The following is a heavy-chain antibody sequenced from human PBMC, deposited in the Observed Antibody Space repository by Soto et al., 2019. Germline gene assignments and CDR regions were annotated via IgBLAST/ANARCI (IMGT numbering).Heavy chain of an antibody. CDR3: TSDSYSTMIIVRFDY. V-gene: IGHV3-15*07. J-gene: IGHJ4*01. CDR1: VFPCREAR. CDR2: IKSKADGGKT. D-gene: IGHD3-22*01. Sequence: AALRLSCSACVFPCREARINWVREGPGQDVDWVGRIKSKADGGKTDYAAAVKGXIAFSREDSXXILHLQMNSLKFEDTAVYYCTSDSYSTMIIVRFDYWGHGTLVTVSS.